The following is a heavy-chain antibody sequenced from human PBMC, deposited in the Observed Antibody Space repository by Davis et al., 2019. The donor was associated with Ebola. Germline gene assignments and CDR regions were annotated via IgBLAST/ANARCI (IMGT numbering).Heavy chain of an antibody. CDR1: GFRFSDYN. CDR2: IRQDGSEK. D-gene: IGHD3-10*01. J-gene: IGHJ4*02. V-gene: IGHV3-7*01. Sequence: GESLKISCAASGFRFSDYNMNWVRQAPGKGLEWVANIRQDGSEKQHVDSVKGRFTISRDNAKNSLYLQMNSLRVEDTGVYYCARFSRGELENYWGQGTLVTVSS. CDR3: ARFSRGELENY.